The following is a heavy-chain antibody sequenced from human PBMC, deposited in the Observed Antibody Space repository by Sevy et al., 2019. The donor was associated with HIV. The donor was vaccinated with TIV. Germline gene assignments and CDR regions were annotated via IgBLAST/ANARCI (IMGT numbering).Heavy chain of an antibody. CDR1: GFTFDNYA. CDR3: AKAGGGWKYFDY. D-gene: IGHD6-19*01. Sequence: EGSLRLSCAASGFTFDNYAMTWVRQTPGKGLEWVSTLDNSGDNTYNADSVKGRFTISRDNSKNTLCLQMDSLRAEDTAIYYCAKAGGGWKYFDYSGQGTLVTVSS. CDR2: LDNSGDNT. J-gene: IGHJ4*02. V-gene: IGHV3-23*01.